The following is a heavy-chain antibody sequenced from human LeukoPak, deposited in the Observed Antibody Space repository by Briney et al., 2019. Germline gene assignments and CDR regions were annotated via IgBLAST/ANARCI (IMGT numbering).Heavy chain of an antibody. D-gene: IGHD6-13*01. V-gene: IGHV4-59*01. CDR1: GGFISRYY. Sequence: SETLSLTCTVSGGFISRYYWSWIRQPPGKGLEWIGYIYYSGSTNYNPSLKSRVTISVDTSKNQFSLKLSSVTAADTAVYYCARQYSSSWYWFDPWGQGTLVTVSS. J-gene: IGHJ5*02. CDR3: ARQYSSSWYWFDP. CDR2: IYYSGST.